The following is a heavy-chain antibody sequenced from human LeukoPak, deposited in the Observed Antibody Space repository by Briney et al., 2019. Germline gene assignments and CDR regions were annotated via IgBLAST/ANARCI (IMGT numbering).Heavy chain of an antibody. CDR1: GYRFTNYW. D-gene: IGHD2-15*01. Sequence: GESLKISCKGSGYRFTNYWIGWARQMPGKGLEWMGIIYPGDSDTRYSPSFQGQVIISADKSISTAYLQWSSLKASDTAMYYCARGYCSGGSCYAFDYWGQGTLVTVSS. CDR2: IYPGDSDT. V-gene: IGHV5-51*01. J-gene: IGHJ4*02. CDR3: ARGYCSGGSCYAFDY.